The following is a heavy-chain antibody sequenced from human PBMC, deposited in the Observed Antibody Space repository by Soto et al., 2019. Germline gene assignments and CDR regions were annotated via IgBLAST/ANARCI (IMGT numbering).Heavy chain of an antibody. V-gene: IGHV1-3*05. CDR2: INAGNGNT. J-gene: IGHJ4*02. D-gene: IGHD2-15*01. Sequence: QVQLVQSGAEEKKPGASVKVSCKASGYTFTSYAMHWVRQAPGQRLEWMGWINAGNGNTKYSQKFQGRGTITRDTSASTAYMELSSRRSEDTAVYYCARGVGHSAPDYWGQGTLVTVSS. CDR3: ARGVGHSAPDY. CDR1: GYTFTSYA.